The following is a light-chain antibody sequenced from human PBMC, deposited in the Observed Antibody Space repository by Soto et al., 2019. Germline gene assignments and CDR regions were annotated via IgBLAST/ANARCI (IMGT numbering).Light chain of an antibody. J-gene: IGKJ1*01. V-gene: IGKV3-20*01. CDR2: GAS. CDR1: QSVSSNY. Sequence: EIVLTQSPDTLSLSPGERATLPCRASQSVSSNYLAWYQQKGGQAPRLLIYGASTRATGIPDRFSGSGSGTDFTLTISRLEPEDFAVYYCQQYARTSETFGQGTKVEIK. CDR3: QQYARTSET.